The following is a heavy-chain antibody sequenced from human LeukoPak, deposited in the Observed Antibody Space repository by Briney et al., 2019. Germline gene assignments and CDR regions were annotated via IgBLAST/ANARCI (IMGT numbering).Heavy chain of an antibody. CDR2: IYHSGST. Sequence: SETLSLTCAVSGGSISSSNWWSWVRQPPGKGLEWIGEIYHSGSTNYNPSLKSRVTISVDTSKNQFSLKQSSVTAADTAVYYCARQIAAAHFDYWGQGTLVTVSS. CDR1: GGSISSSNW. D-gene: IGHD6-13*01. J-gene: IGHJ4*02. V-gene: IGHV4-4*02. CDR3: ARQIAAAHFDY.